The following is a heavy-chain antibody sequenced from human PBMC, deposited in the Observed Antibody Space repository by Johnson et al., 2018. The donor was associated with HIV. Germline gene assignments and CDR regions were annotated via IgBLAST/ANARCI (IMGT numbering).Heavy chain of an antibody. D-gene: IGHD6-6*01. J-gene: IGHJ3*02. CDR2: ISYDGSNK. Sequence: VQVVESGGGVVQPGRSLRLSCAASGFTFSSYALHWVRQAPGKGLEWVTVISYDGSNKYYADSVKGRFTISRDNSKNTLYLQMNSLRVEDTAVYYCARVEQLGAFDIWGQGTMVTVSS. CDR1: GFTFSSYA. CDR3: ARVEQLGAFDI. V-gene: IGHV3-30*04.